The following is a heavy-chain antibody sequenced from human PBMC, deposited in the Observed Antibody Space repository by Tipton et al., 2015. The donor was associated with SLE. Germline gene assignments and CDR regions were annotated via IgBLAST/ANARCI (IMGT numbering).Heavy chain of an antibody. Sequence: GSLRLSCAASGFTFDDYTMHWVRQAPGKGLEWVSAISGSGGSTYYADSVKGRFTISRDNSKNTLYLQMNSLRAEDTAVYYCAKKTLQHFDYWGQGTLVTVSS. D-gene: IGHD4-11*01. CDR3: AKKTLQHFDY. CDR1: GFTFDDYT. V-gene: IGHV3-23*01. CDR2: ISGSGGST. J-gene: IGHJ4*02.